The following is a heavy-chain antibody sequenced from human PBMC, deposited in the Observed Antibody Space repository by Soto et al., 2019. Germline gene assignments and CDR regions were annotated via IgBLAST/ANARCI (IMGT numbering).Heavy chain of an antibody. CDR3: ARDRITMVRGAANNYGMDV. CDR1: GGSISSGGYC. Sequence: SETLSLTCTVSGGSISSGGYCWSWIRQHPGKGLEWIGYIYYSGSTYYNPSLKSRVTISVDTSKNQFSLKLSSVTAADTAVYYCARDRITMVRGAANNYGMDVWGQGTTVTVS. V-gene: IGHV4-31*03. D-gene: IGHD3-10*01. CDR2: IYYSGST. J-gene: IGHJ6*02.